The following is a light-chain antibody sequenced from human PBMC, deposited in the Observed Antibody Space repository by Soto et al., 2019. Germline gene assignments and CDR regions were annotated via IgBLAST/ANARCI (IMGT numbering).Light chain of an antibody. Sequence: QMTQSPSTLSASVGDRVTITCRASQSIDTWLAWYQQKPGKAPRLLIYDASDLESGVPSRFSGSGSGTEFTPTINGLQTDDIATYYCQQYENFSPTFGPGTKVAIK. CDR3: QQYENFSPT. CDR2: DAS. V-gene: IGKV1-5*01. CDR1: QSIDTW. J-gene: IGKJ3*01.